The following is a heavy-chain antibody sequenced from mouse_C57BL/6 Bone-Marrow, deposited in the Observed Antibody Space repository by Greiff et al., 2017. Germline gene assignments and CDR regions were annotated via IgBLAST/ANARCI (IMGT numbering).Heavy chain of an antibody. Sequence: EVKLMESGPELVKPGASVKMSCKASGYTFTDYNMHWVKQSHGKSLEWIGYINPNNGGTSYNQKFKGKATLTVNKSSSTAYMELRSLTSEDSAVYYCASGMIRGAMDYWGQGTSVTVSS. V-gene: IGHV1-22*01. J-gene: IGHJ4*01. CDR3: ASGMIRGAMDY. D-gene: IGHD2-3*01. CDR2: INPNNGGT. CDR1: GYTFTDYN.